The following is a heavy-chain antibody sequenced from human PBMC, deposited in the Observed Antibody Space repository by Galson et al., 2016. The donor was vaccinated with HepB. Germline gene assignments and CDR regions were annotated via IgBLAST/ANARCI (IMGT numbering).Heavy chain of an antibody. CDR1: GFSFDSYG. D-gene: IGHD3-3*01. V-gene: IGHV3-30*18. CDR3: AKSAMEWLHLPRPLDF. Sequence: SLRLSCAASGFSFDSYGMHWVRQAPGKGLEWVAVISYDEIKTDYADSVKGRFTISRDNSNKTLFLHMESLSPEDTALYSCAKSAMEWLHLPRPLDFWGQGALVTVSS. J-gene: IGHJ4*02. CDR2: ISYDEIKT.